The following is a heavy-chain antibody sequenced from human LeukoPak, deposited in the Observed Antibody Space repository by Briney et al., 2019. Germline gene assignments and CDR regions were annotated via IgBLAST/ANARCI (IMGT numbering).Heavy chain of an antibody. J-gene: IGHJ3*02. CDR2: INPSGGST. V-gene: IGHV1-46*01. CDR1: GYTFTNYN. D-gene: IGHD4/OR15-4a*01. CDR3: ARATWYGGNPSGAFDI. Sequence: ASVKVSCKASGYTFTNYNLHWVRQAPGQGLEWMGIINPSGGSTSYAQKFQDRVTMTRDTSTSTVYMELNSLRSEDTAVYYCARATWYGGNPSGAFDIWGQGTMVTVSS.